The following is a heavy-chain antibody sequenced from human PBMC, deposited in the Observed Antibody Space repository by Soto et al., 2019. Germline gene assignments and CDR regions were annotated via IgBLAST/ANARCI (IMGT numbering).Heavy chain of an antibody. CDR3: ARVYYGDWYFDL. D-gene: IGHD4-17*01. V-gene: IGHV3-74*01. CDR1: GFTFSSYW. CDR2: INSDGSST. J-gene: IGHJ2*01. Sequence: EVQLVESGGGLVQPGGSLRLSCAASGFTFSSYWMHWVRQAPGKGLVWVSRINSDGSSTSYADSVKGRFTISRDNAKNTLYLQMNSLRAEDTAVYYCARVYYGDWYFDLWGRGTLVTVSS.